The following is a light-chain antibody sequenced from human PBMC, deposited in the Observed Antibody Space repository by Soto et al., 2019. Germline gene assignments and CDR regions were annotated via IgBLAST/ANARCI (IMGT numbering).Light chain of an antibody. CDR1: QSVDRY. V-gene: IGKV3-11*01. CDR2: DAY. J-gene: IGKJ2*02. CDR3: QQRGKWPST. Sequence: EVVLTQSPDTLSLSPGETASLPCRSSQSVDRYVAWYQQKLGQAPRLLIYDAYTRATGVGARFNGSGSETDFSLTITSLEPEDFEVYYCQQRGKWPSTFGPGTKVDIK.